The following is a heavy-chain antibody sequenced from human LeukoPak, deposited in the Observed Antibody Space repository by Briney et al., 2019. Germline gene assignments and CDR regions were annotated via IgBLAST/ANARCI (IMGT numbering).Heavy chain of an antibody. CDR3: ARAGGYAYNDAFDI. V-gene: IGHV3-21*01. J-gene: IGHJ3*02. Sequence: NPGGSLRLSCAASGFTFSSYSMNWVRQAPGKGLEWVSSISSSSSYIYYADSVKGRFTISRDNAKNSLYLQMNSLRAEDTAVYYYARAGGYAYNDAFDIWGQGTMVTVSS. D-gene: IGHD6-25*01. CDR2: ISSSSSYI. CDR1: GFTFSSYS.